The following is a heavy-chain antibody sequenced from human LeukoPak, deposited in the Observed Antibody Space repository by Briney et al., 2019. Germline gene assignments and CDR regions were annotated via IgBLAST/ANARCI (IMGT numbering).Heavy chain of an antibody. D-gene: IGHD6-13*01. Sequence: GGSLRLSCAASGFTFSDYYMSWIRQAPGKGLEWVSCICPSGRHTNYADSVKGRFTISRDNAKNSLYLQMNSLRAEDTAVYYCARQPSSQNFDYWGQGALVTVSS. CDR2: ICPSGRHT. CDR3: ARQPSSQNFDY. CDR1: GFTFSDYY. V-gene: IGHV3-11*03. J-gene: IGHJ4*02.